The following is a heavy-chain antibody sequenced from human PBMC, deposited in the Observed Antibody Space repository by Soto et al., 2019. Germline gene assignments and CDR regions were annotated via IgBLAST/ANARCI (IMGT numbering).Heavy chain of an antibody. J-gene: IGHJ3*02. CDR3: ARDVSPGSSGYYFDAFDT. CDR1: GFAFGDYW. V-gene: IGHV3-7*05. D-gene: IGHD6-25*01. Sequence: EVQLVESGGGLVQPGGSLRLSCAASGFAFGDYWMTWVRQTPGKGLEWVANIKKDGSKKSYLDSVRGRFTISRDNTENSLFLQMNSLRAEDTALYYCARDVSPGSSGYYFDAFDTWGQGTTVTVSS. CDR2: IKKDGSKK.